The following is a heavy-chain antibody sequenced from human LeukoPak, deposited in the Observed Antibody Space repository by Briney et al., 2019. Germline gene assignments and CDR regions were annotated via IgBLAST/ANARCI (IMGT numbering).Heavy chain of an antibody. D-gene: IGHD6-19*01. J-gene: IGHJ4*02. V-gene: IGHV4-34*01. CDR2: INHSGST. Sequence: SETLSLTCAVYGGSFSGYYWSWIRQPPGKGLEWIGEINHSGSTNYNQSLKSRVTISVDTSKNQFSLKLSSVTAADTAVYYCARGLYSSGWIRDWGQGTLVTVSS. CDR1: GGSFSGYY. CDR3: ARGLYSSGWIRD.